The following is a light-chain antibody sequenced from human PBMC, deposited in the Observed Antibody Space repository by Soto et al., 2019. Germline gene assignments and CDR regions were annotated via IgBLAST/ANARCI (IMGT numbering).Light chain of an antibody. V-gene: IGKV3-20*01. CDR1: QSSSNQY. Sequence: VLTQSPDTLSLSPGDRATLSCRASQSSSNQYLAWYQQRPGQPPRLLIYGVFIRANGIPDRFGGSGFGSDFTLTISRLEPEDFAVYYCQDFAYPEWTFGQGTKVDIK. J-gene: IGKJ1*01. CDR3: QDFAYPEWT. CDR2: GVF.